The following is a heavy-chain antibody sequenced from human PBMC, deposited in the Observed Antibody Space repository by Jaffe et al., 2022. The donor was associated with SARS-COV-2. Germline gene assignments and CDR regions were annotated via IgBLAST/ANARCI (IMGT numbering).Heavy chain of an antibody. CDR3: ARDGSGIHYYYYYMDV. J-gene: IGHJ6*03. CDR1: GYTFTNYY. V-gene: IGHV1-46*04. Sequence: QVQLVQSGAEVKKPGASVKVSCKASGYTFTNYYIHWVRQAPGQGLEWMGMINPSGGSTSYAQKLQGRVTMTRDASTGTVYMDLSSLGSDDTAVYYCARDGSGIHYYYYYMDVWGKGTAVTVSS. D-gene: IGHD3-10*01. CDR2: INPSGGST.